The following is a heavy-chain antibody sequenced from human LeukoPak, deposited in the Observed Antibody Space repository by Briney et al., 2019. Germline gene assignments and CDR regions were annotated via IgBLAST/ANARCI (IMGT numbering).Heavy chain of an antibody. CDR3: ARDGSDYGEPKDAFDI. CDR1: GFTFSSYW. D-gene: IGHD4-17*01. J-gene: IGHJ3*02. Sequence: HPGGSLRLSCAASGFTFSSYWMSWVRQAPGKGLEWVANIKQDGSEKYYVDSEKGRFTISRDNAKNSLYLQMNSLRAEDTAVYYCARDGSDYGEPKDAFDIWGQGTMVTVSS. V-gene: IGHV3-7*01. CDR2: IKQDGSEK.